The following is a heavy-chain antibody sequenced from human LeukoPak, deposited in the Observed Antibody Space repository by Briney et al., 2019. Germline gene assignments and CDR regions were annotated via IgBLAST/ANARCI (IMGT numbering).Heavy chain of an antibody. J-gene: IGHJ4*02. CDR3: ATTLLYCSSTSCYLPFDY. CDR1: GYTLTELS. Sequence: ASVKVSCKVSGYTLTELSMHWVRQAPGKGLEWMGGFDPEDGETIYAQKFQGRVTMTEDTSTDTAYMELNSLRSEDTAVYYCATTLLYCSSTSCYLPFDYWRQGTLVTVSS. D-gene: IGHD2-2*01. V-gene: IGHV1-24*01. CDR2: FDPEDGET.